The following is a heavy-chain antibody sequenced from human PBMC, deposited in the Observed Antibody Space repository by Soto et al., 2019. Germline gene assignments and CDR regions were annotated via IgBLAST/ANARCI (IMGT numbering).Heavy chain of an antibody. V-gene: IGHV4-39*01. Sequence: QLQLQESGPGLVKPSETLSLTCTVSGGSISSRGYYWGWIRQPPGKGLEWIGTIYYSGSTYYNPYLKGRVTLAVDTSKNQFSPKLGSVTAADTAVYYCATSNWFDPWGQGARVTVSS. J-gene: IGHJ5*02. CDR3: ATSNWFDP. CDR1: GGSISSRGYY. CDR2: IYYSGST.